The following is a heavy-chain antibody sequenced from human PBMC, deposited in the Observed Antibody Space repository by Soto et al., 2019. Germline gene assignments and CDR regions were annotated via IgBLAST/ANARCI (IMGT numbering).Heavy chain of an antibody. Sequence: SETLSLTCTVSGGSISSYYWSWIRQPAGKGLERIGRIYTSGSTNYNPSLKSRVTMSVDTSKNQFSLKLSSVTAADTAVYYCAREGDKXYDFWSGYYYYYYGMDVWGPGTTVTVSS. CDR1: GGSISSYY. J-gene: IGHJ6*02. V-gene: IGHV4-4*07. D-gene: IGHD3-3*01. CDR2: IYTSGST. CDR3: AREGDKXYDFWSGYYYYYYGMDV.